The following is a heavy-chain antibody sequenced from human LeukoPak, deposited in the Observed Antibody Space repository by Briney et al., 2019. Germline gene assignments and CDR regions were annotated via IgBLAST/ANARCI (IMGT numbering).Heavy chain of an antibody. D-gene: IGHD3-3*01. CDR3: ARVQKNYDFWSGYASGYYYYMDV. V-gene: IGHV3-74*01. CDR1: GFTFSNYW. Sequence: PGGSLRLSCAASGFTFSNYWMQWVRQAPGKGLVWVSRINSDGSSTSYADSVKGRFTISRDNAKNTLYLQMNSLRAEDTAVYYCARVQKNYDFWSGYASGYYYYMDVWGKGATVTVSS. J-gene: IGHJ6*03. CDR2: INSDGSST.